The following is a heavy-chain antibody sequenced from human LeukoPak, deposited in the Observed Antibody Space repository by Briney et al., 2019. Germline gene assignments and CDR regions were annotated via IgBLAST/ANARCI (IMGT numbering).Heavy chain of an antibody. V-gene: IGHV4-39*07. CDR1: GGSISSSSYY. J-gene: IGHJ4*02. CDR2: IYYSGST. CDR3: ATYSGQIDY. D-gene: IGHD5-12*01. Sequence: SKTLSLTCTVSGGSISSSSYYWGWIRQPPGKGLEWIGSIYYSGSTYYNPSLKSRVTISVDTSKNQFSLKLSSVTAADTAVYYCATYSGQIDYWGQGTLVTVSS.